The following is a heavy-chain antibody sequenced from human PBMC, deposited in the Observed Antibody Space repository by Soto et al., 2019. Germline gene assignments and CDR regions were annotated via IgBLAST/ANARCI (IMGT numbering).Heavy chain of an antibody. CDR2: IYYSGST. D-gene: IGHD1-20*01. CDR1: GGSISRGGYY. V-gene: IGHV4-31*03. CDR3: TRVGGITWFDP. J-gene: IGHJ5*02. Sequence: QVQLQESGPGLVKPSQTLSLTCTVSGGSISRGGYYWSWIRQHPGKVLEWIGYIYYSGSTYYNPSLKSRVTISVDTSKNQFSLKLSSVTAADTAVYYCTRVGGITWFDPWGQGTLVTVSS.